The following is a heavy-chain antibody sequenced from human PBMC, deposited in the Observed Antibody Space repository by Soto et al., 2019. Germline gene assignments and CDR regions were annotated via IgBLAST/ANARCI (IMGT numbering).Heavy chain of an antibody. V-gene: IGHV4-4*07. CDR1: CGSVNADF. D-gene: IGHD2-15*01. CDR2: IYISGTT. J-gene: IGHJ4*02. CDR3: ARINGGSQDC. Sequence: SEPLSLTCTVSCGSVNADFLSWIRQSAGKGLEWIGHIYISGTTMYNPSLKSRVTMSVDPPKNQLSLKLTSVTASYTAVYYFARINGGSQDCWGQGTLVTV.